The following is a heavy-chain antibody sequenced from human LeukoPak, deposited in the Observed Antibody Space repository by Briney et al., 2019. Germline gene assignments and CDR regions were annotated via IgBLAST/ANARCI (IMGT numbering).Heavy chain of an antibody. J-gene: IGHJ4*02. CDR1: GFTFRSYS. CDR3: ARARFTFSDYFGSFVRF. CDR2: ISSSSSTI. Sequence: GGSLRLSCAASGFTFRSYSMNWVRQAPGRGVEGVSYISSSSSTIYYAASVKGRSTIYRDNPKNSLSLHMNSLTDERTPVYYCARARFTFSDYFGSFVRFGGRGPLVTV. V-gene: IGHV3-48*02. D-gene: IGHD3-10*01.